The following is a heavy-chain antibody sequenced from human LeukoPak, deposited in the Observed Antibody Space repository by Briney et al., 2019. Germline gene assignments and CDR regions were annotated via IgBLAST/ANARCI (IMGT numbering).Heavy chain of an antibody. J-gene: IGHJ4*02. CDR2: VNPNSGGI. D-gene: IGHD2-2*01. CDR1: GYTFTDYY. CDR3: ARVDCTSTSCNLHFDY. Sequence: ASVKVSCKASGYTFTDYYLHWVRQAPGQGLEWMGRVNPNSGGINSAQKFQGRVTLTRDTSISTAYMELSRLRSNDTAVYYCARVDCTSTSCNLHFDYWGQGILVTVSS. V-gene: IGHV1-2*06.